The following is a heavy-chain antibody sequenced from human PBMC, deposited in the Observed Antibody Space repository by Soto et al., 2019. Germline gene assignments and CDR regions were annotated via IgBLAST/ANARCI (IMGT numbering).Heavy chain of an antibody. CDR1: GGSLSSSSL. Sequence: SETLCLTCAVSGGSLSSSSLCSGVHQPPGKGLEWIGEIYHSGSTNYNTSLKSRVTISVDKSKNQFSLKLSSVTAADTAVYYYTIAGGKGNGAFDIWGQGTMVTVSS. J-gene: IGHJ3*02. CDR2: IYHSGST. D-gene: IGHD1-1*01. CDR3: TIAGGKGNGAFDI. V-gene: IGHV4-4*02.